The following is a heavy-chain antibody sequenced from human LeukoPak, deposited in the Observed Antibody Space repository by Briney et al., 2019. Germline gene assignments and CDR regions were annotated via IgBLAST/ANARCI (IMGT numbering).Heavy chain of an antibody. Sequence: SETLSLTCTVSGGSISSYYWSWIRQPPGKGLEWIGYIYYSGSTNYNPSLKSRVTISVDTSENQFSLKLSSVTAADTAVYYCARASHDYGDYSHFDYWGQGTLVTVSS. CDR1: GGSISSYY. D-gene: IGHD4-17*01. CDR3: ARASHDYGDYSHFDY. J-gene: IGHJ4*02. CDR2: IYYSGST. V-gene: IGHV4-59*12.